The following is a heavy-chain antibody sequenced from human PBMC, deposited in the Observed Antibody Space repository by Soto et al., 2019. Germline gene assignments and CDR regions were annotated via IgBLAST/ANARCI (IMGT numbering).Heavy chain of an antibody. CDR3: ATLGGSCSSTKCYGGGES. J-gene: IGHJ5*02. CDR2: IYPGDSDT. CDR1: GYSFTSYW. Sequence: EVQLVQSGAEVKKPGESLKISCKGSGYSFTSYWIGWVRQMPGKGLEWMGIIYPGDSDTKYSPSFQGQVPISADKSISPAYLQASWLKASDTAMYSCATLGGSCSSTKCYGGGESWGQGTQVTVSS. D-gene: IGHD2-2*01. V-gene: IGHV5-51*03.